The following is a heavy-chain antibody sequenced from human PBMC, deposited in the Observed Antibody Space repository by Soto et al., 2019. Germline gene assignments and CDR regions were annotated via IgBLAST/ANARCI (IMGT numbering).Heavy chain of an antibody. Sequence: SETLSLTCTVSGGSISSGDYYWSWIRQPPGKGLEWIGYVYYSGTTNYNPSLKSRVTISVDLSKNQFSLRLSSVTTADTALYYCARTTAVPNTLRSRYFFDYWGQGTLVTVSS. D-gene: IGHD4-17*01. CDR3: ARTTAVPNTLRSRYFFDY. CDR1: GGSISSGDYY. V-gene: IGHV4-61*08. J-gene: IGHJ4*02. CDR2: VYYSGTT.